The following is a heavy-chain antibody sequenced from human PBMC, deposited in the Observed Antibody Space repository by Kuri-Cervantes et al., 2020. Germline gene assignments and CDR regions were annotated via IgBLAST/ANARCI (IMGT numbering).Heavy chain of an antibody. Sequence: SETLSLTCNVSGGSMSSYYWSWIRQPPGKGLEWIGYIYHSGGTYYNPSLKSRVTISVDRSKNQFSLKLSSVTAADTAVYYCARANDSSGYSVDYWGQGTLVTVSS. V-gene: IGHV4-59*12. D-gene: IGHD3-22*01. CDR2: IYHSGGT. CDR3: ARANDSSGYSVDY. CDR1: GGSMSSYY. J-gene: IGHJ4*02.